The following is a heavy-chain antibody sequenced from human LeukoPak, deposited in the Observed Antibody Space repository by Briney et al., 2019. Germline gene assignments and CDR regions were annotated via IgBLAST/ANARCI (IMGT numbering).Heavy chain of an antibody. Sequence: GGSLRLSCAASGFSFSNYWMHWVRQAPGKGLVWVSRINTDGSSTTYTDSVKGRFTISRDNAKNLLYLQMNSLRAEDTAVYYCARDQGYSRVWGQGTLVTVSS. J-gene: IGHJ4*02. CDR3: ARDQGYSRV. D-gene: IGHD5-18*01. V-gene: IGHV3-74*01. CDR2: INTDGSST. CDR1: GFSFSNYW.